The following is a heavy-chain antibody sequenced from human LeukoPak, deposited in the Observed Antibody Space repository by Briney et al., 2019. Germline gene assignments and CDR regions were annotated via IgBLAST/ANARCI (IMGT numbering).Heavy chain of an antibody. V-gene: IGHV3-23*01. CDR2: ISGSGGST. CDR1: GFTFSSYA. D-gene: IGHD3-22*01. Sequence: GGSLRFSCAASGFTFSSYAMSWVRQAPGKGLEWVSAISGSGGSTYYADSVKGRFTISRDNSKNTLYLQMNSLRAEDTAVYYCAKPPHYDSSGYYPSWGQGTLVTVSA. J-gene: IGHJ4*02. CDR3: AKPPHYDSSGYYPS.